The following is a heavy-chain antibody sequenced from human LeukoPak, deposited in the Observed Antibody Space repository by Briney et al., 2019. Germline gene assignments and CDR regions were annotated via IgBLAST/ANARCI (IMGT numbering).Heavy chain of an antibody. D-gene: IGHD7-27*01. Sequence: PSETLSPTCTVSGGSIRSFYWSWIRQPPGKGLEWIGHIYYSGSTNFNPSLKSRVTISVDTSKNQFSLKLNSVTAADTAVYFCTRGQLGVYWYFDLWGRGTLVTVSS. CDR3: TRGQLGVYWYFDL. J-gene: IGHJ2*01. V-gene: IGHV4-59*01. CDR1: GGSIRSFY. CDR2: IYYSGST.